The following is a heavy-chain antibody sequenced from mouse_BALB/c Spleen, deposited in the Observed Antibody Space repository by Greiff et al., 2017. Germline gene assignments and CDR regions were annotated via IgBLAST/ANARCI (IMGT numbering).Heavy chain of an antibody. CDR1: GYTFTSYY. CDR2: INPSNGGT. Sequence: QVQLKQSGAELVKPGASVKLSCKASGYTFTSYYMYWVKQRPGQGLEWIGEINPSNGGTNFNEKFKSKATLTVDKSSSTAYMQLSSLTSEDSAVYYCTRYGGYSPMDYWGQGTSVTVSS. J-gene: IGHJ4*01. V-gene: IGHV1S81*02. CDR3: TRYGGYSPMDY. D-gene: IGHD1-1*01.